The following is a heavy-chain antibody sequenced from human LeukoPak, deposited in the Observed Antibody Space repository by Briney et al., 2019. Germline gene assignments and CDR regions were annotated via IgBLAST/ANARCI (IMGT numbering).Heavy chain of an antibody. J-gene: IGHJ3*02. CDR1: GGSMSSYY. D-gene: IGHD5-24*01. V-gene: IGHV4-59*01. CDR3: ARGDGAFDI. Sequence: SETLSLTCTVSGGSMSSYYWSWIRQPPGKGLEWIGYIYYSGSTNYNPSLKSRLTISIDTSKNQFSLKLNSVTAADTAVYYCARGDGAFDIWGQGTMVTVSS. CDR2: IYYSGST.